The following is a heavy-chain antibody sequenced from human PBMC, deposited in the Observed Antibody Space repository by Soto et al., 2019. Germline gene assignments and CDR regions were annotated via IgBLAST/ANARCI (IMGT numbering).Heavy chain of an antibody. J-gene: IGHJ6*02. Sequence: ASVKVSCKASGYTFTSYDIYWVRQATGQGLEWMGWLNPNTGDSGYAQKFQGRITVTSDTSINTVHMELSSLRSEDTAVYYCARDQRLQDREWGAYYYYGMDVWGQGTTVTVSS. V-gene: IGHV1-8*01. CDR2: LNPNTGDS. D-gene: IGHD1-1*01. CDR1: GYTFTSYD. CDR3: ARDQRLQDREWGAYYYYGMDV.